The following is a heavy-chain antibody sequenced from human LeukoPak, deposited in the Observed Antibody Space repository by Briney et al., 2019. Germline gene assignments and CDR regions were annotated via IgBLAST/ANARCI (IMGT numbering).Heavy chain of an antibody. J-gene: IGHJ4*02. D-gene: IGHD4-17*01. CDR3: ARATTVTSLFDY. V-gene: IGHV3-53*01. Sequence: GGSLRLSCAASGFTVSSNYMSWVRQAPGKGLEWVSVIYSGGSTYYADSVKGRFTISRDNSKNTLYLQMNSLRAEDTAVYYCARATTVTSLFDYWGQGTLVTVSS. CDR2: IYSGGST. CDR1: GFTVSSNY.